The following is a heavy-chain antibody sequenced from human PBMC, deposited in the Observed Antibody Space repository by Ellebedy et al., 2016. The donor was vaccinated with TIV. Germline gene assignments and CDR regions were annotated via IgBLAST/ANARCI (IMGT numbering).Heavy chain of an antibody. D-gene: IGHD4-17*01. CDR1: GFTFSSYW. CDR3: AREVDTSTADGLDV. Sequence: GEFLKISCAASGFTFSSYWMHWVRQAPGKGLVWVSRMNSDGSITRFADSVRGRFTISRDNAKNLLYLQMSSLTAEDTAVYYCAREVDTSTADGLDVWGQGTTVTVSS. V-gene: IGHV3-74*01. J-gene: IGHJ6*02. CDR2: MNSDGSIT.